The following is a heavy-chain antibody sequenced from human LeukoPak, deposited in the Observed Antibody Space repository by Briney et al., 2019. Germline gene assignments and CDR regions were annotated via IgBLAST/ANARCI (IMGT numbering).Heavy chain of an antibody. CDR2: FDPEDDET. Sequence: ASVKVSCKVSGYTLTELSVHWVRQAPGKGLEWMGGFDPEDDETIYAQKFQGRVTMTEDTSTDTAYMELRSLRFEDTAVYYCAIAGVVVPAAIEPWGQGTLVTVSS. CDR3: AIAGVVVPAAIEP. CDR1: GYTLTELS. V-gene: IGHV1-24*01. J-gene: IGHJ5*02. D-gene: IGHD2-2*02.